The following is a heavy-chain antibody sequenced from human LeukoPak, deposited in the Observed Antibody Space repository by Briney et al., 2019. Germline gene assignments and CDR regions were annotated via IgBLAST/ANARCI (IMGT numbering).Heavy chain of an antibody. D-gene: IGHD2-2*01. Sequence: PGGSLRLSCAASGFTFSSYAMYWVRQAPGKGLEWVANIKQDGSEKYYVDSVKGRFTISRDNAKNSLYLQMNSLRAEDTAVYYCARGHCSSTSCFTAAFDIWGQGTMVTVSS. CDR3: ARGHCSSTSCFTAAFDI. V-gene: IGHV3-7*01. CDR2: IKQDGSEK. J-gene: IGHJ3*02. CDR1: GFTFSSYA.